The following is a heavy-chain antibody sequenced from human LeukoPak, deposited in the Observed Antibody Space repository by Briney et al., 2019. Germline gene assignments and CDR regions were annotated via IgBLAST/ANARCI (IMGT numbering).Heavy chain of an antibody. Sequence: GGSLRLSCAAAGFTFPRHAMSWVRQAPGKGLEWVASSAGSGGSTHYADSVKGRFTVSRDNSQNTVYLHMNSLRADDTAVYYCAQEHFDTSGYYSRFDNWGQGILVTVSS. CDR2: SAGSGGST. CDR3: AQEHFDTSGYYSRFDN. J-gene: IGHJ4*02. D-gene: IGHD3-22*01. CDR1: GFTFPRHA. V-gene: IGHV3-23*01.